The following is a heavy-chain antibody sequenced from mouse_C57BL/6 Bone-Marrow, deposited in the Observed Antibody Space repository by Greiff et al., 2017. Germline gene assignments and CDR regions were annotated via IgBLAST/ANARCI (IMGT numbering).Heavy chain of an antibody. J-gene: IGHJ4*01. D-gene: IGHD2-10*02. CDR1: GFNIKDYY. CDR2: IDPEDGDT. CDR3: TSMVTPSYSHAMDD. V-gene: IGHV14-1*01. Sequence: EVQLQQSGAELVRPGASVKLSCTASGFNIKDYYMHWVKQRPEQGLEWIGRIDPEDGDTEYAPKFQGKATMTADTSSNTAYLQLSSLTSEDTAFYYCTSMVTPSYSHAMDDCGPGPPATVSS.